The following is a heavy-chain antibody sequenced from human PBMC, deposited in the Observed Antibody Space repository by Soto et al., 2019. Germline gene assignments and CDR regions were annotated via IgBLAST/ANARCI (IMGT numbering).Heavy chain of an antibody. Sequence: GASVKVSCKASGYTFSAYYIYCVRQAPGQGPEWMGGINTDTGHTDYAPKFQGRVTMTRARSISTAYMELTSLTSDDTAVYYCARDPIGGGTPYYFDFWGQGTLVTVSS. J-gene: IGHJ4*02. V-gene: IGHV1-2*02. CDR1: GYTFSAYY. CDR3: ARDPIGGGTPYYFDF. D-gene: IGHD3-10*01. CDR2: INTDTGHT.